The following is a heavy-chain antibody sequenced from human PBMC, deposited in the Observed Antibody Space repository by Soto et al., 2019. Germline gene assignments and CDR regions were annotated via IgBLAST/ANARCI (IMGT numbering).Heavy chain of an antibody. Sequence: QVQLQQWGAGLLKPSETLSLTCAVYGGSFSGYYWSWIRQPPGKGMEWIGEINHSGSTNYNPSLKSRVTISVDTSKNQFSLKLSSVSAADTAVYYCARGLRINSCDPWGQGTLVTVSS. J-gene: IGHJ5*02. CDR2: INHSGST. V-gene: IGHV4-34*01. D-gene: IGHD4-17*01. CDR3: ARGLRINSCDP. CDR1: GGSFSGYY.